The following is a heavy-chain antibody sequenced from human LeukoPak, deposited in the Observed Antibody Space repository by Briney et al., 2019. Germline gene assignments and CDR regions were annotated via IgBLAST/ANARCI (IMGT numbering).Heavy chain of an antibody. CDR1: GFTFSAYW. V-gene: IGHV3-74*01. D-gene: IGHD3-22*01. CDR2: IDSDGSST. J-gene: IGHJ4*02. Sequence: GGSLRLSCAASGFTFSAYWMHWVRQAPEKGLVWVSRIDSDGSSTNYADSVKGRFTISRDNAKNTLYLQMNGLRAEDTAVYYCARVIRDSSGYYVDYWGQGTLVTVSS. CDR3: ARVIRDSSGYYVDY.